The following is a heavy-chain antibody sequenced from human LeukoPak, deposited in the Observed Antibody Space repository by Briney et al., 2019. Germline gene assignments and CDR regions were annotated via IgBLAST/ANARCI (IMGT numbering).Heavy chain of an antibody. CDR2: IYYSGGT. D-gene: IGHD3-10*01. CDR1: GGSINSGGYY. J-gene: IGHJ4*02. Sequence: SQTLSLTCTVSGGSINSGGYYWSWIRQHPGKGLEWIGFIYYSGGTSYNPSLKSRVTISVDTSKNQFSLKLSSVTAADTAVYYCASDSYYGPTVFDYWGQGTLVTVSS. V-gene: IGHV4-31*03. CDR3: ASDSYYGPTVFDY.